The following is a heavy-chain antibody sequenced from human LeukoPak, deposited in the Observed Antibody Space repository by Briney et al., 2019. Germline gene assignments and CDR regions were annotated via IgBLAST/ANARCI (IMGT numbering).Heavy chain of an antibody. CDR3: ARDSLYSGSYYFDY. CDR1: GGSISSGDYY. J-gene: IGHJ4*02. D-gene: IGHD1-26*01. Sequence: SETLSLXCTVSGGSISSGDYYWSWIRQPPGKGLEWIGYIYYSGITHYNPSLKSRFTISVDTSKNQFSLKLSSVTAAGTAVYYCARDSLYSGSYYFDYWGQGTLVTVSS. V-gene: IGHV4-30-4*08. CDR2: IYYSGIT.